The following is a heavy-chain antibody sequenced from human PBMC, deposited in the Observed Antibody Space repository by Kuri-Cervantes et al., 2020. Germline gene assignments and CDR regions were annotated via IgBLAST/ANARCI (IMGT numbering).Heavy chain of an antibody. CDR2: IYHSGST. Sequence: SCAVSGGSISSGGYSWSWIRQPPGKGLEWIGYIYHSGSTYYNPSLKSRVTISVDRSKNQFSLKLSSVTAADTAVYYCARGHDIVVVPAYGLIFDYWGQGTLVTVSS. D-gene: IGHD2-2*01. CDR3: ARGHDIVVVPAYGLIFDY. J-gene: IGHJ4*02. CDR1: GGSISSGGYS. V-gene: IGHV4-30-2*01.